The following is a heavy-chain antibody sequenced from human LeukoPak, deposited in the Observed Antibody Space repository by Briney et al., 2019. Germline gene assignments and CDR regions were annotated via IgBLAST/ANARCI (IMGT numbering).Heavy chain of an antibody. CDR3: AKITMATTPNF. J-gene: IGHJ4*02. D-gene: IGHD3-10*01. V-gene: IGHV3-23*01. CDR2: ITDSGRKT. CDR1: GLTFSSYA. Sequence: GGSLRLSCAASGLTFSSYAMNWVRQSSGKGLEWVSGITDSGRKTYYADSVKGRFSISRDNSRNTLYLQMSDLRAEDTAVYYCAKITMATTPNFWGQGTLVTVSS.